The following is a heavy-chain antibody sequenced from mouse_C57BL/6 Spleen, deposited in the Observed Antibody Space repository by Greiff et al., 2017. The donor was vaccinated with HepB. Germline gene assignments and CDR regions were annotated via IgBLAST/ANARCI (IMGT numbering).Heavy chain of an antibody. D-gene: IGHD2-5*01. CDR1: GYTFTSYW. V-gene: IGHV1-72*01. J-gene: IGHJ4*01. Sequence: VKLQESGAELVKPGASVKLSCKASGYTFTSYWMHWVKQRPGRGLEWIGRIDPNSGGTKYNEKFKSKATLTVDKPSSTAYMQLSSLTSEDSAVYYCARCPYSNYNYYAMDYWGQGTSVTVSS. CDR2: IDPNSGGT. CDR3: ARCPYSNYNYYAMDY.